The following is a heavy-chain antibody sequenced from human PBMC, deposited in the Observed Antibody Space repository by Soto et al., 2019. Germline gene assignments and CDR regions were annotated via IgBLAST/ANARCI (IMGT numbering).Heavy chain of an antibody. CDR3: ARVGYSSGWYRY. D-gene: IGHD6-19*01. Sequence: EVQLVESGGGLVQPGGSLRLSCAASGFTVSSNYMSWVHQAPGKGLEWVSVIYSGGSTYYADSVKGRFTISRDNSKNTVYLQMNSLRVEDTAVYYCARVGYSSGWYRYWGQGTLVTVSS. J-gene: IGHJ4*02. CDR1: GFTVSSNY. V-gene: IGHV3-66*01. CDR2: IYSGGST.